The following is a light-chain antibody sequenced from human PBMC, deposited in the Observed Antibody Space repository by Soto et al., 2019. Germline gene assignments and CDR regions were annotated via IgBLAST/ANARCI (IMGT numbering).Light chain of an antibody. CDR3: QKYNGAPWT. J-gene: IGKJ1*01. CDR2: AAS. CDR1: QGISNY. Sequence: DIQMTQSPSTLPASVVERVTITCRASQGISNYLTWYQQKPGKVPKLLIYAASTLQSGVPSRFSGSGSGTLFTLTISSLHPEDVATYYCQKYNGAPWTFGRGTKVDIK. V-gene: IGKV1-27*01.